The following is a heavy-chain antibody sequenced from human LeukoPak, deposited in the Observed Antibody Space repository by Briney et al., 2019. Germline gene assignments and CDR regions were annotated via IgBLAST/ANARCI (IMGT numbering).Heavy chain of an antibody. CDR3: ARDLGQYYDTTDNWFDP. CDR1: GFTFSNYW. V-gene: IGHV3-74*01. J-gene: IGHJ5*02. D-gene: IGHD3-22*01. CDR2: INSDGINT. Sequence: GGSLRLSCAASGFTFSNYWMHWVRQAPGKGLVWVSRINSDGINTSYADSVKGRFTISRDNAKNTLNLQMNSLRAEDTAVYYCARDLGQYYDTTDNWFDPWGQGTLVTVSS.